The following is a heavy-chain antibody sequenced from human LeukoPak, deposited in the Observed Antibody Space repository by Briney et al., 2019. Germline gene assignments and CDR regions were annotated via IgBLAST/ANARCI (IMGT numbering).Heavy chain of an antibody. Sequence: SETLSLTCAVYGGSFSGYYWSWIRQPPGKGLEWIGEINHSGSTNYNPSLKSRVTISVDTSKNQFSLELSSVTAADTAVYYCAREKATVTYYYYYYYMDVWGKGTTVTVSS. CDR2: INHSGST. CDR3: AREKATVTYYYYYYYMDV. D-gene: IGHD4-17*01. V-gene: IGHV4-34*01. CDR1: GGSFSGYY. J-gene: IGHJ6*03.